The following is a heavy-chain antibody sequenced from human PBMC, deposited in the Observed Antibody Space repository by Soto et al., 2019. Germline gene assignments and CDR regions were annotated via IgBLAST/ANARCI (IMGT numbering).Heavy chain of an antibody. CDR1: GGTFSSYA. D-gene: IGHD6-6*01. Sequence: GGSLRLCYTASGGTFSSYAMSWVRQAPGKGLEWVSAISGSGGNTYYADSVKGRFTISRDNSKNTLYLQMNSLRAEDTAVYYCAKSITARPFAYWGQGALVTVSS. CDR3: AKSITARPFAY. V-gene: IGHV3-23*01. CDR2: ISGSGGNT. J-gene: IGHJ4*02.